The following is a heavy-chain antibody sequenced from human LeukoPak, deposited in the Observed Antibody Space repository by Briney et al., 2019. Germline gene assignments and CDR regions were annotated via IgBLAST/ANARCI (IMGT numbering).Heavy chain of an antibody. Sequence: PSETLSLTCTVSGGSISSSSYYWGWIRQPPGKGLEWIGSIYYSGSTYYNPSLKSRVTISVDTSKNQFSLKLSSVTAADTAVYYCARGRDRITKGSNWFDPWGQGTLVTVSS. CDR2: IYYSGST. D-gene: IGHD3-16*01. CDR1: GGSISSSSYY. CDR3: ARGRDRITKGSNWFDP. V-gene: IGHV4-39*01. J-gene: IGHJ5*02.